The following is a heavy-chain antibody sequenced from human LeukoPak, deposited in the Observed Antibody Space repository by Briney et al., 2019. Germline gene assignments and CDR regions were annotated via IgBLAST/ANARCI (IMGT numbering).Heavy chain of an antibody. J-gene: IGHJ4*02. CDR1: GFTFSRYW. Sequence: GGSLRLSCAASGFTFSRYWMHWVRQAPGKGLVWVSRINSDGSSTSYADSVKGRFTISRDNAKNTLYLQMNSLRAEDTAVYYCARDNYASSFDYWGQGTLVTVSS. V-gene: IGHV3-74*01. D-gene: IGHD2-2*01. CDR2: INSDGSST. CDR3: ARDNYASSFDY.